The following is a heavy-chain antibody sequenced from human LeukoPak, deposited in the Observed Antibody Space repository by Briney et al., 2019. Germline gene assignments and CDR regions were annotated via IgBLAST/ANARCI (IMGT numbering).Heavy chain of an antibody. CDR1: GFTFSGFW. D-gene: IGHD1-26*01. Sequence: GGSLRLSCAASGFTFSGFWIDWVRQAPGKGLVWVSCFRFDGRVATYADSVKRRFTISRDNAKNTLHLQMDSLTVEDTAVYYCARVRSRSSYDAFDIWGQGTMVTVSS. V-gene: IGHV3-74*01. CDR3: ARVRSRSSYDAFDI. J-gene: IGHJ3*02. CDR2: FRFDGRVA.